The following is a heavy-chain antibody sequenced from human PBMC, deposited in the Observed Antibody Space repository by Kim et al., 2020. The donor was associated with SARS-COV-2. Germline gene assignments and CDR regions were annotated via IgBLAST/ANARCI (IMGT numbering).Heavy chain of an antibody. D-gene: IGHD1-26*01. J-gene: IGHJ4*02. Sequence: QKFQGRVTMTRDTSTSTVYMELSSLRSEDTAVYYCASSRGGYSGSYLFAYWGQGTLVTVSS. CDR3: ASSRGGYSGSYLFAY. V-gene: IGHV1-46*01.